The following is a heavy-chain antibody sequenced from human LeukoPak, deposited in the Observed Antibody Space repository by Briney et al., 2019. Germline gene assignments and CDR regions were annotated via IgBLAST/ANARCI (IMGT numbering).Heavy chain of an antibody. J-gene: IGHJ4*02. CDR2: IWYGGSNK. V-gene: IGHV3-33*06. CDR1: GFTFSSYG. Sequence: PGRSLRLSCAASGFTFSSYGMHWVRQAPGKGLEWVAVIWYGGSNKYYADSVKGRFTISRDNSKNTLYLQMNSLRAEDTAVYYCAKPRRYGSGSYFYFDYWGQGTLVTVSS. CDR3: AKPRRYGSGSYFYFDY. D-gene: IGHD3-10*01.